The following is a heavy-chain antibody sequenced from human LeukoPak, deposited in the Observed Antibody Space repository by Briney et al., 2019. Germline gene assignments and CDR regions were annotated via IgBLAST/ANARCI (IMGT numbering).Heavy chain of an antibody. CDR2: IYSGGST. J-gene: IGHJ4*02. Sequence: QPGGSLRLSCAASGFTVSSNYMSWVRQAPGKGLEWVSVIYSGGSTYYADSVKGRFTISRDNAKNTLYLRMNSLRLEDTAVYYCARENLAAAADYWGQGTVVTVSS. CDR1: GFTVSSNY. V-gene: IGHV3-53*01. D-gene: IGHD6-25*01. CDR3: ARENLAAAADY.